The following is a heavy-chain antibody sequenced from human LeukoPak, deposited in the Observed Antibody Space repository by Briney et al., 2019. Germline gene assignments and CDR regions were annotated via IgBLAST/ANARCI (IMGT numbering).Heavy chain of an antibody. J-gene: IGHJ6*01. D-gene: IGHD2-8*01. CDR2: IKRDGSGA. V-gene: IGHV3-74*01. CDR3: ARSNGFGMDV. CDR1: GFTLSFNS. Sequence: GGSLRLSCAASGFTLSFNSMHWVRQGPGKGLVWVSRIKRDGSGATYADSVKGRVTISRDNAKNTLYLQMNSLRAEDTAVYYCARSNGFGMDVWGQGTTVTVS.